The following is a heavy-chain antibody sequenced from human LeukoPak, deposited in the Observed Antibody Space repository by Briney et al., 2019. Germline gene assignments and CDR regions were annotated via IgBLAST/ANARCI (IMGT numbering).Heavy chain of an antibody. CDR2: IDTTSTTT. J-gene: IGHJ1*01. CDR1: GFSFSSYT. Sequence: GGSLRLSCAASGFSFSSYTMNWVRQAPGKGLEWISYIDTTSTTTNYADSVRGRFTISRDNAKNSLYLQMDSLRAEDTAPYYCARGLVVVAQYFQHWGQGTLVTVSS. CDR3: ARGLVVVAQYFQH. D-gene: IGHD2-15*01. V-gene: IGHV3-48*01.